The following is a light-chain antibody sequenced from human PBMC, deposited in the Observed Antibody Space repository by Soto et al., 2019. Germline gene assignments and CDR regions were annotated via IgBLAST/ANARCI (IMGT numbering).Light chain of an antibody. CDR2: GAS. V-gene: IGKV3-20*01. Sequence: EIVLTQSPGTLSLSPGERATLSCRASQSVRSSYLAWYQQKPGQAPRLLIYGASSRATGIPDRFSGSESGTDFTLTISRLEPEDFAVYYCQQYGSSPQTFGQGTKVEIK. CDR3: QQYGSSPQT. CDR1: QSVRSSY. J-gene: IGKJ1*01.